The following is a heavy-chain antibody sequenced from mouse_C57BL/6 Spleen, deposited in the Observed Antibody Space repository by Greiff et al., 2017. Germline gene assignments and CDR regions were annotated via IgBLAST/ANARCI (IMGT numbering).Heavy chain of an antibody. V-gene: IGHV1-82*01. CDR3: AREFTTGMDY. J-gene: IGHJ4*01. CDR2: IYPGDGDT. Sequence: QLQQSGPELVKPGASVKISCKASGYAFSSSWMNWVKQRPGKGLEWIGRIYPGDGDTNYNGKFKGKATLTADKSSSTAYMQLSSLTSEDSAVYFCAREFTTGMDYWGQGTSVTVSS. D-gene: IGHD1-1*01. CDR1: GYAFSSSW.